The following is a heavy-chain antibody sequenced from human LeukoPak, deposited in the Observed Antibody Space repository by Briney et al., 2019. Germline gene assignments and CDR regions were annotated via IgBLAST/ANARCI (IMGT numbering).Heavy chain of an antibody. V-gene: IGHV4-38-2*02. CDR1: GYSISSGYY. Sequence: TSETLSLTCAVSGYSISSGYYWGWIRQPPGKGLEWIGSIYHSGSTYYNPSLKSRVTISVDTSKNQFSLKLSSVAAADTAVYYCARDSEDDFWSGYHYMDVWGKGTTVTVSS. D-gene: IGHD3-3*01. CDR2: IYHSGST. CDR3: ARDSEDDFWSGYHYMDV. J-gene: IGHJ6*03.